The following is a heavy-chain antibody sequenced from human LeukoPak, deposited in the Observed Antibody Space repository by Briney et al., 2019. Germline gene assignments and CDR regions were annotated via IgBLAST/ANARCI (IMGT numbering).Heavy chain of an antibody. D-gene: IGHD6-6*01. CDR3: ARDKAQDSVYYGMDV. V-gene: IGHV3-21*06. J-gene: IGHJ6*02. CDR2: ISSGSNYI. Sequence: GGSLRLSCAASGFTFSSYSMVWVRQVPGKGLEWVSSISSGSNYIYYADSVKGRFTISRDNARTSLYLQMNSLRAEDTAVYYCARDKAQDSVYYGMDVWGQGTTVTVSS. CDR1: GFTFSSYS.